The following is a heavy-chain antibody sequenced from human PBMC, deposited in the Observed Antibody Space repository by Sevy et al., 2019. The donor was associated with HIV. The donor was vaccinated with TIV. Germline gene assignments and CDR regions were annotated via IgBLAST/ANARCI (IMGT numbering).Heavy chain of an antibody. V-gene: IGHV1-24*01. D-gene: IGHD3-22*01. CDR1: GKTLTQLS. J-gene: IGHJ4*02. CDR2: YDPEDDKR. Sequence: ASVKVSCKVSGKTLTQLSMHWVRQAPGKGLEWMGSYDPEDDKRIYAQKFQGRVTMTEDTSTDTAYMELRILGSEDTAAYYCATTKDYYESSGSPFDYWGQGTLVTVSS. CDR3: ATTKDYYESSGSPFDY.